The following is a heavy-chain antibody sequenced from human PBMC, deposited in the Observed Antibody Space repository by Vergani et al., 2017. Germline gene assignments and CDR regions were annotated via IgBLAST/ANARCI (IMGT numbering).Heavy chain of an antibody. J-gene: IGHJ3*02. CDR2: IYSSRRT. V-gene: IGHV4-39*07. Sequence: QLQLQESGPGLVKPSETLSLTCTVSGGSISSSRYSWGWIRQPPGKGLRLIVSIYSSRRTYYNPSLKSRVTISLDTSKNQFSLKLSSVTTADTAVYYCAGSSTTWRYAFDIWGQGTMVTVSS. D-gene: IGHD2-2*01. CDR1: GGSISSSRYS. CDR3: AGSSTTWRYAFDI.